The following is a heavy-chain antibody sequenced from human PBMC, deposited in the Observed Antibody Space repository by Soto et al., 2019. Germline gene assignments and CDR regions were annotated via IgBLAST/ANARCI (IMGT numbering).Heavy chain of an antibody. J-gene: IGHJ4*02. CDR2: RYYSEST. CDR3: ARTKCSRGSCYSWYLDY. Sequence: SETLSLTCTVSGGSITTGGYYWSWIRQLPGKGLEWIGHRYYSESTYYNPSLKSRVSISLDTSKNQFSLKLSFVTAADTAMYYCARTKCSRGSCYSWYLDYWGQGTPVTVSS. CDR1: GGSITTGGYY. V-gene: IGHV4-31*03. D-gene: IGHD2-15*01.